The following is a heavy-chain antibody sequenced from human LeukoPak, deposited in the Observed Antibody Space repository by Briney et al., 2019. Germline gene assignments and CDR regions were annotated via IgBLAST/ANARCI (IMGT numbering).Heavy chain of an antibody. J-gene: IGHJ4*02. CDR3: ARRIYYDNSGYRY. Sequence: GGPLRLSCAASGFTFSSYTMNWVRQAPGKGLEWVSSIGSSSSFIYLEDSVKGRFTISRDNAKNSLYLQMNSLRAEDTAVYYCARRIYYDNSGYRYWGQGTLVTVSS. CDR1: GFTFSSYT. V-gene: IGHV3-21*01. D-gene: IGHD3-22*01. CDR2: IGSSSSFI.